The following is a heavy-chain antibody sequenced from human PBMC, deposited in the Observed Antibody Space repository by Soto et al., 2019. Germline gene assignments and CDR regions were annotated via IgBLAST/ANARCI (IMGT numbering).Heavy chain of an antibody. Sequence: ASVKVSCKASGYTFTSYHIHWVLQAPGQGLEWMGTINPSGGSTRYAQKFQGRVTMTRDTSTRTVYMELSSLRSEDTAVYHCASHYDPLAPLVYWGQGALVTVSS. J-gene: IGHJ4*02. D-gene: IGHD3-22*01. CDR2: INPSGGST. CDR3: ASHYDPLAPLVY. V-gene: IGHV1-46*03. CDR1: GYTFTSYH.